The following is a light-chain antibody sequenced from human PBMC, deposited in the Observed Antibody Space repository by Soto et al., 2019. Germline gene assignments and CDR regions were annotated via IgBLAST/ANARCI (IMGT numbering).Light chain of an antibody. CDR1: QSISSY. J-gene: IGKJ4*01. Sequence: DIQMTQSLSSLSASVGDRVTITCRASQSISSYLNWYQQKPGKAPKLLIYAASSLQSGVPSRFSGSGSGTDFTLTISSLQPEDFATYYCQQSYTPLTFGGGTKVEIK. CDR2: AAS. V-gene: IGKV1-39*01. CDR3: QQSYTPLT.